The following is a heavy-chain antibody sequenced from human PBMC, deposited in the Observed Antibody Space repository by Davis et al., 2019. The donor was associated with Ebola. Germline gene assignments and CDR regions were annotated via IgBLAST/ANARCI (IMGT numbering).Heavy chain of an antibody. J-gene: IGHJ6*02. V-gene: IGHV1-46*01. CDR3: ASLVTTGYYYYYGMDV. D-gene: IGHD4-17*01. Sequence: AASVKVSCKAFGYTFTSYYIHWVRQAPGQGLEWMGIVNPSGGSTTYAQKFQGRVTMTRDTSTSTVYMELSSLRSEDTAVYYCASLVTTGYYYYYGMDVWGQGTTVTVSS. CDR2: VNPSGGST. CDR1: GYTFTSYY.